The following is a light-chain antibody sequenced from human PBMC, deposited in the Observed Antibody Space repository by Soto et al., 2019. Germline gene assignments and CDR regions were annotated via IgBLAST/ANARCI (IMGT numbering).Light chain of an antibody. CDR1: QSIATY. J-gene: IGKJ2*01. CDR3: QQSYTFPYN. CDR2: GTS. V-gene: IGKV1-39*01. Sequence: DIQMTQSPSSLSAPVGDRVTITCRASQSIATYFNWYQQKPGKAPRLLIYGTSSLQSGVPSRFSGSGSGTDFTLSISSLQPEDCATYYCQQSYTFPYNFGQGTQLEMK.